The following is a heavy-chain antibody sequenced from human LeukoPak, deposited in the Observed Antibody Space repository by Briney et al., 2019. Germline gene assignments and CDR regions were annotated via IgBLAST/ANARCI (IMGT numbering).Heavy chain of an antibody. J-gene: IGHJ1*01. CDR1: GASVSSTCYC. Sequence: SETLSPICPVSGASVSSTCYCWSWIRQPPGKGLEWIGYIYHSGSTYYNPSLKSRVTISVDRSKNQFSLKLSSVTAADTAVYDSGRDNHVDDEGEFQHWGQGTLVTVSS. CDR2: IYHSGST. CDR3: GRDNHVDDEGEFQH. V-gene: IGHV4-30-2*01. D-gene: IGHD1-1*01.